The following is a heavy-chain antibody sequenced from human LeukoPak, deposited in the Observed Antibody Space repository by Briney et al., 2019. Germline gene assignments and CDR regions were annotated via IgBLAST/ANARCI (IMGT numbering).Heavy chain of an antibody. CDR3: ARGIPHARDYFDY. Sequence: PSETLSLTCTVSGGFISSYYWNWLRQPAGKGLEWIGRIYTSGSSNYNPSLKSRVTMSVDTSKNQFSLKLSSVTAADTAVYYCARGIPHARDYFDYWGQGILVTVSS. J-gene: IGHJ4*02. V-gene: IGHV4-4*07. CDR1: GGFISSYY. CDR2: IYTSGSS.